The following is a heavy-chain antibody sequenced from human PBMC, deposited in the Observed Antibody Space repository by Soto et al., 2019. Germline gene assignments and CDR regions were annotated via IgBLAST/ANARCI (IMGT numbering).Heavy chain of an antibody. Sequence: QVQLVESGGGVVPPGRSLRLSCAASGFTFSDFAMHWVRQAPGKGLEWVAVTLYDGSNDYYADSVKGRFTISRDNSKNTLYLQMNSLRAEDTAVYYCARTLRYFDWCEYWGQGTLVTVSS. CDR2: TLYDGSND. V-gene: IGHV3-30*04. CDR3: ARTLRYFDWCEY. D-gene: IGHD3-9*01. J-gene: IGHJ4*02. CDR1: GFTFSDFA.